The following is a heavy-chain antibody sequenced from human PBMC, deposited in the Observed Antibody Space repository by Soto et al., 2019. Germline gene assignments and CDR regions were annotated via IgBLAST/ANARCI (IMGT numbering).Heavy chain of an antibody. J-gene: IGHJ3*02. CDR3: ARDKEESDAFDI. CDR2: IWYDGSNK. CDR1: GFTFSSYG. V-gene: IGHV3-33*01. Sequence: QVQLVESGGGVVQPGRSLRLSCAASGFTFSSYGMHWVRQAPGKGLEWVAVIWYDGSNKYYADSVKGRFTISRDNSKNTRYLQMNSLRAEDTAVYYCARDKEESDAFDIWGQGTMVTVSS.